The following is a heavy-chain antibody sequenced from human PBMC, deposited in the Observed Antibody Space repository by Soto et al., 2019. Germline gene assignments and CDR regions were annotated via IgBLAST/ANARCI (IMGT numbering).Heavy chain of an antibody. D-gene: IGHD3-22*01. CDR2: ISYDGSNK. J-gene: IGHJ6*02. Sequence: QVQLVESGGGVVQPGRSLRLSCAASGFTFSSYGMHWVRQAPGKGLEWVAVISYDGSNKYYADSVKGRFTISRDNSKNTLYLQMNSLRAEDTAVYYCAKDLDGYYDAYGMDVWGQGTTVTVSS. CDR3: AKDLDGYYDAYGMDV. V-gene: IGHV3-30*18. CDR1: GFTFSSYG.